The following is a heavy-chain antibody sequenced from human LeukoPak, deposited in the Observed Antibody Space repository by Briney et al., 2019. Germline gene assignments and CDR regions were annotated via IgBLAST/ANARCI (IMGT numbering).Heavy chain of an antibody. D-gene: IGHD2-15*01. J-gene: IGHJ3*02. CDR2: ISSSSSYI. CDR1: GFTFSSYS. Sequence: GGSLRLSCAASGFTFSSYSMNWVRQAPGKGLEWVSSISSSSSYIYYADSVKGRFTISRDNAKNSLYLQMNSLRAEDTAVYYCARDQVLCNGGSCHTIRKGPSYDAFDIWGQGTMVTVSS. CDR3: ARDQVLCNGGSCHTIRKGPSYDAFDI. V-gene: IGHV3-21*01.